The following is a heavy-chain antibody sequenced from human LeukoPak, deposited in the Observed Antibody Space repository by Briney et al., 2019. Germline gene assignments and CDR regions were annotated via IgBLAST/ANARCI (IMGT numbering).Heavy chain of an antibody. Sequence: SETLSLTCTVSGGSISSYYWSWIRQPPGKGLEWIGEINHSGSTNYNPSLKSRVTIPVDTSKNQFSLTMSSVNAADPAFDYFGGRKSDGQRLAIAYYYYKMDVGGRGTRVT. CDR3: GGRKSDGQRLAIAYYYYKMDV. J-gene: IGHJ6*03. CDR1: GGSISSYY. D-gene: IGHD6-19*01. V-gene: IGHV4-34*03. CDR2: INHSGST.